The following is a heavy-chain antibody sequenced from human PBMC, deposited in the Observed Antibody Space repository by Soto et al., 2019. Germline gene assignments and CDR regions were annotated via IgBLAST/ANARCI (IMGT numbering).Heavy chain of an antibody. D-gene: IGHD3-22*01. CDR2: IDPSDSYT. V-gene: IGHV5-10-1*01. J-gene: IGHJ5*02. Sequence: RGESLKISCKGSGCSFTSYWISWVRQMPGKGLEWMGRIDPSDSYTNYSPSFQGHVTMSADKSINTAYLQWSSLKTSDSAMYYCARHKAFYYDSSGAWGQGSLVTVSS. CDR1: GCSFTSYW. CDR3: ARHKAFYYDSSGA.